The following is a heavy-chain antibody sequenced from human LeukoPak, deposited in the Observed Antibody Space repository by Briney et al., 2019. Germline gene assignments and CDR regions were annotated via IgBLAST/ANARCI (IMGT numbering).Heavy chain of an antibody. Sequence: SETLSLTCTVSGGSISSYYWSWIRQPAGKGLEWIGRIYTSGTTNCNPSLKSRVTMSVDTSKNQFSLKLSSVTAADTAVYYCARGYDGSGYYYRNWYFDLWGRGTLVTVSS. CDR1: GGSISSYY. J-gene: IGHJ2*01. CDR3: ARGYDGSGYYYRNWYFDL. CDR2: IYTSGTT. D-gene: IGHD3-22*01. V-gene: IGHV4-4*07.